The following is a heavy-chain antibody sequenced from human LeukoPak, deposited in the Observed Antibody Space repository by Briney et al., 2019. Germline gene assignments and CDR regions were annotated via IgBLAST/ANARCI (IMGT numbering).Heavy chain of an antibody. D-gene: IGHD3-3*01. CDR2: IYTSGST. CDR1: GGSISSGSYY. Sequence: SQTLSLTCTVSGGSISSGSYYWRWIRQPAGKGLEWIGRIYTSGSTNYNPSLKSRATISVDTSKNQFSLKLSSVTAADTAVYYCAGYDFWSGLDYWGQGTLVTVSS. J-gene: IGHJ4*02. CDR3: AGYDFWSGLDY. V-gene: IGHV4-61*02.